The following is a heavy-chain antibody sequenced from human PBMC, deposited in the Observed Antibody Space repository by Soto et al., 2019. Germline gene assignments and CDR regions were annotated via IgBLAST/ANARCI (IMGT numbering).Heavy chain of an antibody. CDR2: ISDSGDGA. Sequence: EVQLLESGGGVVQPGGSLRLACEASGITFSTYPMSWVRQAPGKGLEWVSAISDSGDGAYYADSVKGRFTISRDNSKNTIYLQMNDLRADDTAFYYCAKGRRPFCSGGTCYWTDDYWGQGPLVTVSS. D-gene: IGHD2-15*01. V-gene: IGHV3-23*01. J-gene: IGHJ4*02. CDR3: AKGRRPFCSGGTCYWTDDY. CDR1: GITFSTYP.